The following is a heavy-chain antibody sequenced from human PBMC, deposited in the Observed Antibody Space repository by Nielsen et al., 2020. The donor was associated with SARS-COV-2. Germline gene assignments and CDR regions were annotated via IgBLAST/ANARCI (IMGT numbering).Heavy chain of an antibody. J-gene: IGHJ4*02. D-gene: IGHD6-19*01. CDR1: GFTFSSYA. V-gene: IGHV3-23*03. Sequence: GESLKISCAASGFTFSSYAMSWVRQAPGKGLEWVSVIYSGGSSTYYADSVKGRFTISRDNSKNTLYLQMNSLRAEDTAVYYFAKGGAVAGTGGDYWGQGTLVTVSS. CDR3: AKGGAVAGTGGDY. CDR2: IYSGGSST.